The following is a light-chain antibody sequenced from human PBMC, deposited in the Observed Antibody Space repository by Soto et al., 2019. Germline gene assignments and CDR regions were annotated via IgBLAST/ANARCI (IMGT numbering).Light chain of an antibody. CDR1: QNIRSW. V-gene: IGKV1-5*01. CDR2: DAS. J-gene: IGKJ2*01. Sequence: DMPMTQSPTTLSASVGDRATITCRASQNIRSWLAWYQQKPGQAPKVLIYDASTLESGVPSRFSGSGFGTEFTLTISSLQPDDFATYYCQHYNGYFGQGTKLEIK. CDR3: QHYNGY.